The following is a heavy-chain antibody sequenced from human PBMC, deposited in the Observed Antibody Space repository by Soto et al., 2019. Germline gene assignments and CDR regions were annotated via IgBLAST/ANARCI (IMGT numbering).Heavy chain of an antibody. J-gene: IGHJ3*02. CDR2: IFSNDEK. Sequence: QVTLKESGPVLVKPTETLTLTCTVSGFSLSNARMGVSWIRQPPGKALEWLAHIFSNDEKSYSTSLKSRLTISKDTSKSQVVLTMTNMDPVDTATYYCARIAARGYLPYDIWGQGTMVTVSS. CDR1: GFSLSNARMG. V-gene: IGHV2-26*01. CDR3: ARIAARGYLPYDI. D-gene: IGHD5-18*01.